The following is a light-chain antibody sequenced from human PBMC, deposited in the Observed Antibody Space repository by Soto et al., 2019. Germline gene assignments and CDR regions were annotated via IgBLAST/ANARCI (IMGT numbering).Light chain of an antibody. CDR2: KTS. V-gene: IGKV1-5*03. Sequence: DIQMTQSPSTLSASVGDRVSITCRASQSLNSWLAWYQQKPGKAPKLLIYKTSTLESGVPSRFSGSGSGTEFTLTISNLQTDDFATYYCQQYNTSSFGQGTKLEIK. CDR1: QSLNSW. CDR3: QQYNTSS. J-gene: IGKJ2*01.